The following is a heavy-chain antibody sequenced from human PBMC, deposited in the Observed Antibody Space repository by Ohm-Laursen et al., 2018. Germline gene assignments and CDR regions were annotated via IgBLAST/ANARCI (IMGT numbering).Heavy chain of an antibody. D-gene: IGHD3-3*01. Sequence: SLRLSCTASGFTFSSYSMNWVRQAPGKRLEWVSSISSSSSYIYYADSVKGRFTISRDNSKNTLYLQMNSLRAEDTAVYFCAVLELLRYYYYYDMDVWGQGTTVTVSS. J-gene: IGHJ6*02. CDR3: AVLELLRYYYYYDMDV. CDR1: GFTFSSYS. V-gene: IGHV3-21*04. CDR2: ISSSSSYI.